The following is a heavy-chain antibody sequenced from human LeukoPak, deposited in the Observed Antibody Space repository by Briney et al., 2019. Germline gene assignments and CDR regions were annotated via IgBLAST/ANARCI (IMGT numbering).Heavy chain of an antibody. CDR3: AREVVGAHPYYFDY. CDR2: ISGSGGTT. CDR1: GFTLSSYE. V-gene: IGHV3-23*01. D-gene: IGHD1-26*01. Sequence: PGGSLRPSCIVSGFTLSSYEMSWIRQAPGKGLEWVSAISGSGGTTYYADSVKGRFTISRDNSKNTLYLQMNSLRAEDTAVYYCAREVVGAHPYYFDYWGQGTLVTVSS. J-gene: IGHJ4*02.